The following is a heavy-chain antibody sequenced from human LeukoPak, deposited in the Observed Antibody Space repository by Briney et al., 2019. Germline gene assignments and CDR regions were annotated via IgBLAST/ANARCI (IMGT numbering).Heavy chain of an antibody. J-gene: IGHJ4*02. D-gene: IGHD6-13*01. Sequence: ASVKVSCKASGYTFTNYGISWVRQAPGQGLEWMGWISAYNGNTNYAQKFQGRVTMSRDTSSSTVYMELSRLTFDDTAVYYCAREGKYSSSLDYWGQGTLVTVSS. CDR1: GYTFTNYG. CDR3: AREGKYSSSLDY. CDR2: ISAYNGNT. V-gene: IGHV1-18*01.